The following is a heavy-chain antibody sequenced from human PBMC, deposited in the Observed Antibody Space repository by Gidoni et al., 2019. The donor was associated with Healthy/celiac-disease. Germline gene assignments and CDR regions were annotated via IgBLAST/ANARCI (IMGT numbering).Heavy chain of an antibody. CDR2: ISSSSSYI. V-gene: IGHV3-21*01. D-gene: IGHD4-17*01. CDR1: GFTCRSYS. CDR3: ARVNRPFTVTTWSYYYYYGMDV. Sequence: EVQLVEAGGGLVKPGGSLSLSCAAPGFTCRSYSMNWVRQAPGKGLEWVSSISSSSSYIYYADSVKGRFTISRDNAKNSLYLQMNSLRAEDTAVYYCARVNRPFTVTTWSYYYYYGMDVWGQGTTVTVSS. J-gene: IGHJ6*02.